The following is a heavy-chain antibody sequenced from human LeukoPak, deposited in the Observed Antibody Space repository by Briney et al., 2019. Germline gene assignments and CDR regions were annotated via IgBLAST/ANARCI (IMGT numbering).Heavy chain of an antibody. CDR1: GFTFSIYS. D-gene: IGHD2-15*01. J-gene: IGHJ6*03. Sequence: PGGSLRLSCTASGFTFSIYSMNWVRQAPGKGLEWVSYISNSTTIYDADSVKGRFTISRDNSKNTLYLQMNSLRAEDTAIYYCAKNGDRGAYCSGGSCYPYFYYYMDVWGKGTTVTISS. CDR3: AKNGDRGAYCSGGSCYPYFYYYMDV. CDR2: ISNSTTI. V-gene: IGHV3-48*01.